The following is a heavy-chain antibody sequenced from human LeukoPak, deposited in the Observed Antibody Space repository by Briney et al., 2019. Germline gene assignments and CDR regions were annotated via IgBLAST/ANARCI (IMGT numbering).Heavy chain of an antibody. D-gene: IGHD6-25*01. Sequence: SETLSLTCTVSGGSISSSSYYWGWIRQPPGKGLEWIGSIYYSGSTYYNPSLKSRVTISVATAKNQFPLKLSSVTAADTPVYYCARHSPYSSDAETFDYWGQGTLVTVSS. J-gene: IGHJ4*02. CDR1: GGSISSSSYY. V-gene: IGHV4-39*01. CDR2: IYYSGST. CDR3: ARHSPYSSDAETFDY.